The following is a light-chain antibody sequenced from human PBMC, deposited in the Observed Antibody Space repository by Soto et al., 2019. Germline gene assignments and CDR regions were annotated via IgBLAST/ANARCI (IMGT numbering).Light chain of an antibody. CDR2: DVS. CDR1: SSDVGGYNY. Sequence: QSVLTQPASVSGSPGQSITISCTGTSSDVGGYNYVSWYQQHPGKAPKLMIYDVSNRPSGVSNRFSGSKSGNTASLTISGLQAEYEADYYSRPYTSSSTSVFGGGTKLTLL. CDR3: RPYTSSSTSV. V-gene: IGLV2-14*01. J-gene: IGLJ2*01.